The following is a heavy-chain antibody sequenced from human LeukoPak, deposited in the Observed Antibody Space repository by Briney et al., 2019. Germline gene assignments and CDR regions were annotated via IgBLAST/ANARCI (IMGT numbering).Heavy chain of an antibody. V-gene: IGHV3-48*03. CDR1: GFTFSDYE. D-gene: IGHD2-21*02. CDR3: AKPGGDWSVQNEYYFDY. J-gene: IGHJ4*02. Sequence: AGGSLRLSCAASGFTFSDYEMNWVRQAPGKGLEWLSYISSSASSIYYADSVKGRFTISRDNSKNSLYLQMNSLRAEDTALYYCAKPGGDWSVQNEYYFDYWGQGTLVTVSS. CDR2: ISSSASSI.